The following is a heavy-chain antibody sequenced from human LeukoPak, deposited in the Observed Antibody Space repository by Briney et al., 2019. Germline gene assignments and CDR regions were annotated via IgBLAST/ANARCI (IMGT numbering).Heavy chain of an antibody. CDR1: GGSISSYY. J-gene: IGHJ5*02. CDR2: IYYSGST. V-gene: IGHV4-59*01. CDR3: ARGYSSGWYVGWFDP. D-gene: IGHD6-19*01. Sequence: TPSETLSLTCTVSGGSISSYYWSWIRQPPGKGLEWIGYIYYSGSTNYNPSLKSRVTISVDTSKNQFSLKLSSVTAADTAVYYCARGYSSGWYVGWFDPWGQGTLVTVSS.